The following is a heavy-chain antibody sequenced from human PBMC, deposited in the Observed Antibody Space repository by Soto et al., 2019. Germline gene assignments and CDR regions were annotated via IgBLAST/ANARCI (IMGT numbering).Heavy chain of an antibody. Sequence: GESLKISCKGSGYSFTSYWISWVRQMPGKGLEWMGRIDPSDSYTNYSPSFQGHVTISADKSISTAYLQWSSLKASDTAMYYCARSRPHIVAVTARQTDIWGQGTMLTVSS. CDR2: IDPSDSYT. CDR3: ARSRPHIVAVTARQTDI. V-gene: IGHV5-10-1*01. CDR1: GYSFTSYW. D-gene: IGHD2-21*02. J-gene: IGHJ3*02.